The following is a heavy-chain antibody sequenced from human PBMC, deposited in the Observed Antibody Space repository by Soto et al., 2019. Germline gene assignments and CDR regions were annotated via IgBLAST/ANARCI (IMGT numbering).Heavy chain of an antibody. Sequence: GQGLEWMGWISAYNGNTNYAQKLQGRVTMTTDTSTSTAYMELRSLRSDDTAVYFCARDESGLSHDSFHFWCPGTMVT. D-gene: IGHD5-12*01. CDR3: ARDESGLSHDSFHF. CDR2: ISAYNGNT. J-gene: IGHJ3*01. V-gene: IGHV1-18*01.